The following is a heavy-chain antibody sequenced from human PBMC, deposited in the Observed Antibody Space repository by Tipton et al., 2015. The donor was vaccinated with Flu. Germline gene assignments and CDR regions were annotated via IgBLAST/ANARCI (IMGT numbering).Heavy chain of an antibody. CDR3: ARDYSNYGAYYYYGMDV. Sequence: SGFTFSSYGMHWVRQAPGKGLEWVAVIWYDGSNKYYADSVKGRFTISRDNSKNTLYLQMNSLRAEDTAVYYCARDYSNYGAYYYYGMDVWGQGTTVTVSS. J-gene: IGHJ6*02. D-gene: IGHD4-11*01. CDR1: GFTFSSYG. V-gene: IGHV3-33*01. CDR2: IWYDGSNK.